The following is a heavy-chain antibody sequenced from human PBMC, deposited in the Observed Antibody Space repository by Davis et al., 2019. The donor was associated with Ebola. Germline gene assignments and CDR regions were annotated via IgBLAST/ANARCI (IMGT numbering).Heavy chain of an antibody. J-gene: IGHJ5*02. V-gene: IGHV1-2*02. D-gene: IGHD3-22*01. CDR1: GYTFTGHY. CDR3: AREGAMYYYDTSGYYNNWFDP. CDR2: INPNSGGT. Sequence: ASVKVSCKASGYTFTGHYVHWVRQAPGQGLEWMGYINPNSGGTKYAQNFQGRVSMSWDTSTTTAYMEVHRLRSDDTAVYYCAREGAMYYYDTSGYYNNWFDPWGQGTLVTVSS.